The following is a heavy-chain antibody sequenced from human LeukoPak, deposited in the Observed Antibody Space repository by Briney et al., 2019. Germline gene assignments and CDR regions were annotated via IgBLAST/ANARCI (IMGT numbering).Heavy chain of an antibody. V-gene: IGHV3-23*01. CDR3: ASFLVRAKNVSIAAAGTRYFDY. J-gene: IGHJ4*02. Sequence: GGSLRLSCAASGFTFSSYAMSWVRQAPGKGLELVSAISGSGGSTYYADSVKGRFTISRDNAKNTLYLQMNSLRAEDTAVYYCASFLVRAKNVSIAAAGTRYFDYWGQGTLVTVSS. CDR2: ISGSGGST. CDR1: GFTFSSYA. D-gene: IGHD6-13*01.